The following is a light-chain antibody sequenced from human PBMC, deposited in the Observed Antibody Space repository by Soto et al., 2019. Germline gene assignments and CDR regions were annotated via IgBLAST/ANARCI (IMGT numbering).Light chain of an antibody. CDR3: CSHAGSYTFV. J-gene: IGLJ1*01. CDR1: SSDVGDNNH. Sequence: QSALTQPRSVSGSPGQSITISCTGTSSDVGDNNHVSWYQHHPGKAPKLLIFDVSKRPSGVPDRFSGSKSGNTASLTISGLQAEDEADYSCCSHAGSYTFVFXTGTKVTVL. V-gene: IGLV2-11*01. CDR2: DVS.